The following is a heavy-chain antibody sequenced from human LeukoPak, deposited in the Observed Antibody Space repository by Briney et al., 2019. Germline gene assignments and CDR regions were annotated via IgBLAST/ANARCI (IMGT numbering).Heavy chain of an antibody. D-gene: IGHD3-22*01. CDR2: INHSGST. Sequence: PSETLSLTCAVYGGSFSGYYWSWIRQPPGKGLEWIGEINHSGSTNYNPSPKSRVTISVDTSKNQFSLKLSSVTAADTAVYYGARMRRPANYYYDSSGYGHFDYWGQGTLVTVSS. V-gene: IGHV4-34*01. CDR1: GGSFSGYY. J-gene: IGHJ4*02. CDR3: ARMRRPANYYYDSSGYGHFDY.